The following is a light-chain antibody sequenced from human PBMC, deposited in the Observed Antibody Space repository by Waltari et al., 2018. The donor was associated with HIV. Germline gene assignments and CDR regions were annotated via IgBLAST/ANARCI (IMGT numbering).Light chain of an antibody. CDR2: VAS. CDR1: QSVSTN. Sequence: EIVMTQYPDTLSVSPGERVTLSCRASQSVSTNLAWYQHKPGQAPRLLISVASTRATGIPARFSGSGSGTEFTLTISSLKSEDSAIYYCHQYNSLPWTFGLGTKVEIK. CDR3: HQYNSLPWT. V-gene: IGKV3-15*01. J-gene: IGKJ1*01.